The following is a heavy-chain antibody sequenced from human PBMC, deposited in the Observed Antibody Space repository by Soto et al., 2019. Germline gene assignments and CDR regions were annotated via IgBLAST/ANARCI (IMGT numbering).Heavy chain of an antibody. Sequence: PSETLSLTCAVYGGSFSGYYWRWIRQPPGKGLEWIGEINHSGSTNYNPSLKSRVTISVDTSKNQFSLKLSSVTAADTAVYYCARGRRSRTRGSGSYFPFYYGMDVWGQGTTVTVSS. V-gene: IGHV4-34*01. CDR2: INHSGST. CDR1: GGSFSGYY. J-gene: IGHJ6*02. CDR3: ARGRRSRTRGSGSYFPFYYGMDV. D-gene: IGHD3-10*01.